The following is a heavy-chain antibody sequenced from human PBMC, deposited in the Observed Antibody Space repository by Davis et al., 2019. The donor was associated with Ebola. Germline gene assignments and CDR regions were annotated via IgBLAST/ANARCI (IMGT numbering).Heavy chain of an antibody. D-gene: IGHD6-13*01. V-gene: IGHV1-69*06. CDR2: IIPIFGTA. J-gene: IGHJ6*02. Sequence: SVKVSCKASGGTFSSYAISWVRQAPGQGLEWMGGIIPIFGTANYAQKFQGRVTITADKSTSTAYMELSSLRSEDTAVYYCARERYSSSWYSYYYGMDVWGQGTTVTVSS. CDR1: GGTFSSYA. CDR3: ARERYSSSWYSYYYGMDV.